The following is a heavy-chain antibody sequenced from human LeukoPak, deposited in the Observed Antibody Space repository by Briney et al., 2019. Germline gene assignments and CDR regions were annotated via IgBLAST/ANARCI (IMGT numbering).Heavy chain of an antibody. CDR1: GGSISSSNW. CDR3: ARGVDYYGV. Sequence: PSETLSLTCAVSGGSISSSNWWSWVRQPPVKGLEWIGEINHSGGTNYNPSLKSRVTISVDTSKKQFSLKLSSVTAADTAVYYCARGVDYYGVWGQGTLATVSS. V-gene: IGHV4-4*02. J-gene: IGHJ4*02. CDR2: INHSGGT. D-gene: IGHD3-10*01.